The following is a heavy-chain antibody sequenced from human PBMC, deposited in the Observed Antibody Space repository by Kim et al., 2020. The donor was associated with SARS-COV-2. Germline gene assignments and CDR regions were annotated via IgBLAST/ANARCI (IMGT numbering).Heavy chain of an antibody. Sequence: ASVKVSCKASGYTFTGYYMHWVRQAPGQGLEWMGWINPNSGGTNYAQKFQGWVTMTRDTSISTAYMELSRLRSDDTAVYYCAVNLNYYGSLAYGMDVWGQGPRSPSP. CDR2: INPNSGGT. CDR1: GYTFTGYY. D-gene: IGHD3-10*01. CDR3: AVNLNYYGSLAYGMDV. V-gene: IGHV1-2*04. J-gene: IGHJ6*02.